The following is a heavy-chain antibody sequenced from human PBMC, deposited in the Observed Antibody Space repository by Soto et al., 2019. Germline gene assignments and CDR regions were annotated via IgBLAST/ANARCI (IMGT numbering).Heavy chain of an antibody. Sequence: ASVKVSCEPSGYTFSSYTISWVRQAPGQGLEWMGWISTYNGDTNYAQTLQGRLTVTTDTSSGTAYMELRSLRSDDTAMYYCARVNGVDCGGGYCSPYYFDYWGQGTLVTVSS. V-gene: IGHV1-18*01. CDR2: ISTYNGDT. CDR1: GYTFSSYT. CDR3: ARVNGVDCGGGYCSPYYFDY. J-gene: IGHJ4*02. D-gene: IGHD2-21*01.